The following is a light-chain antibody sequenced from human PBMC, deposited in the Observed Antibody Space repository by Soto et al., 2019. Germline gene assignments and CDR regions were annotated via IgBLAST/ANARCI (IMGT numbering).Light chain of an antibody. V-gene: IGKV3-15*01. J-gene: IGKJ2*01. Sequence: DIVMTQSPATLSVSPGETAALSCRAGQSVGRNFAWYQQKPGQAPRLLIYGASTRATDIPARFRGSGSGTKLTLTLSSLQYEDFAIYYCQQYNKCPYTFGQGTKLQIK. CDR2: GAS. CDR1: QSVGRN. CDR3: QQYNKCPYT.